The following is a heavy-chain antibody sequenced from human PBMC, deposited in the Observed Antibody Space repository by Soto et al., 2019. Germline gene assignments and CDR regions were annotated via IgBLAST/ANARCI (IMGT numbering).Heavy chain of an antibody. CDR3: ADRFNY. CDR1: GFTFSSYA. CDR2: ISYDGSNK. J-gene: IGHJ4*02. V-gene: IGHV3-30-3*01. Sequence: QVQLVESGGGVVQPGRSLRLSCAASGFTFSSYAMHWVRQAPGKGLEWVAVISYDGSNKYYADSVKGRFTISRDNSKNTLYLQMNSLRAEDTAVYYCADRFNYWGQGTLVTVSS.